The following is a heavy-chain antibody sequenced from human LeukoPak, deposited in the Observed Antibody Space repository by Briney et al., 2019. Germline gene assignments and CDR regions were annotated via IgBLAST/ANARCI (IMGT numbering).Heavy chain of an antibody. CDR2: IIPIFGTA. CDR3: ARDANSAILEY. CDR1: GGTFSSYA. D-gene: IGHD5-18*01. V-gene: IGHV1-69*13. J-gene: IGHJ4*02. Sequence: SVKVSCKASGGTFSSYAISWVRQAPGQGLEWMGGIIPIFGTANYAQRFQGRITITADESTSTAYMELSSLRSEDTAVYYCARDANSAILEYWGQGTLVTVSS.